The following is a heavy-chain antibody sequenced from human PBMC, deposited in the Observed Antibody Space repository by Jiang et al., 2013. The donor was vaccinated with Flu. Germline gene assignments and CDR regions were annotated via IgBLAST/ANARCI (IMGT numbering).Heavy chain of an antibody. V-gene: IGHV7-4-1*02. CDR2: INTNTGNP. CDR3: ARVIPLDTGLAGDAFDI. J-gene: IGHJ3*02. Sequence: SGYTFTSYAMNWVRQAPGQGLEWMGWINTNTGNPTYAQGFTGRFVFSLDTSVSTAYLQISSLKAEDTAVYYCARVIPLDTGLAGDAFDIWGQGTMVTVSS. D-gene: IGHD5-18*01. CDR1: GYTFTSYA.